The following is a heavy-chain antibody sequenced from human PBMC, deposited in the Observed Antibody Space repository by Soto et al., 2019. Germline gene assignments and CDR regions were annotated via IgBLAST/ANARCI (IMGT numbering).Heavy chain of an antibody. CDR1: GGSISSYY. Sequence: QVQLQESGPGLVKPSETLSLTCTVSGGSISSYYWSWIRQPPGKGLEWIGYIYYSGSTNYNPSLKSRVTISVDTSKNQFSRKLSSVTAADTAVYYCARGPPYSSSWYTSIAFDIWGQGTMVTVSS. J-gene: IGHJ3*02. CDR3: ARGPPYSSSWYTSIAFDI. CDR2: IYYSGST. D-gene: IGHD6-13*01. V-gene: IGHV4-59*01.